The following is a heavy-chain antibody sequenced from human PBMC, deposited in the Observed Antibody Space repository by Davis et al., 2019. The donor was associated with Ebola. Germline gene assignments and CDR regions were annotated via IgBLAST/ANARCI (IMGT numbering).Heavy chain of an antibody. V-gene: IGHV1-8*01. CDR1: GYTFTSYD. CDR2: MNPNSGNT. CDR3: ARGWGHDYSNYNWFDP. J-gene: IGHJ5*02. Sequence: ASVKVSCKASGYTFTSYDINWVRQATGQGLEWMGWMNPNSGNTGYAQKFQGRVTMTRNTSISTAYMELSSLRSEDTAVYYCARGWGHDYSNYNWFDPWGQGTLVTVSS. D-gene: IGHD4-11*01.